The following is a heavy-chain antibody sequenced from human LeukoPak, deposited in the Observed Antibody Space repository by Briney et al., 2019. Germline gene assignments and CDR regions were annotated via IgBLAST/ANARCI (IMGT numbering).Heavy chain of an antibody. CDR1: GYAFTRYG. CDR2: IISYNGST. Sequence: VPVQFSCTASGYAFTRYGTSWVRQAPAQGREWMGWIISYNGSTNYTTKLSSIVTIYTDTCTSTCYMELRCVSSEDTAVYYCARDVTVGNWFDRWGQRTLVTVSS. J-gene: IGHJ5*02. V-gene: IGHV1-18*01. D-gene: IGHD4-11*01. CDR3: ARDVTVGNWFDR.